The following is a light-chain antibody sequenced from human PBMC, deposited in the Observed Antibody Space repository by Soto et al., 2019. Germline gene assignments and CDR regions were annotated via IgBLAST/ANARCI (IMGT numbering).Light chain of an antibody. Sequence: QSVLTQPPSASGAPGQRVTISCSGSSSNIGSNYVYWYQQLPGTAPKLLIYRNNQRRSGVPDRFSGSKSGTSVSLAISGLRSEDEANYYCAAGDDSLSGVLFGGGTKLTVL. V-gene: IGLV1-47*01. CDR1: SSNIGSNY. CDR2: RNN. CDR3: AAGDDSLSGVL. J-gene: IGLJ2*01.